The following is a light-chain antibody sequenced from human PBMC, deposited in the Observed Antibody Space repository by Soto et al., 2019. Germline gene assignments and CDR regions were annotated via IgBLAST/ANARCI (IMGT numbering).Light chain of an antibody. V-gene: IGLV1-40*01. Sequence: QSVLTQPPSVSGAPGQRVTISCTGSSSNIGAGYDVHWYHQLPGTSPKVLIYGNSNRPSGVPDRFSGSKSGTSASLAITGLQAEDEADYYCQSYDSSLRGHVFGTGTKVTVL. CDR3: QSYDSSLRGHV. CDR1: SSNIGAGYD. J-gene: IGLJ1*01. CDR2: GNS.